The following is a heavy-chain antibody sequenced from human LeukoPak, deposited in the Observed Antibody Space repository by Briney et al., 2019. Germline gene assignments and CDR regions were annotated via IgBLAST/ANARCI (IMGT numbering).Heavy chain of an antibody. CDR1: GFTFSIFA. D-gene: IGHD1-26*01. V-gene: IGHV3-23*01. CDR3: ARVLGNYYYYYMDV. J-gene: IGHJ6*03. Sequence: GGSLRLSCAASGFTFSIFAMSWVRQAPGKGLEWVSTISGSGGSTYYADSVKGRFTISRDNSKNTLYLQMNSLRAEDTAVYYCARVLGNYYYYYMDVWGKGTTVTISS. CDR2: ISGSGGST.